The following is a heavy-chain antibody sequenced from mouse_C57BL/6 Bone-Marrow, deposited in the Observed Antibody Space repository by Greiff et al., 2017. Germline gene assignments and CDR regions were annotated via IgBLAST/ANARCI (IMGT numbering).Heavy chain of an antibody. CDR3: ARQEVYYDYPYFDY. Sequence: EVKVVESGGDLVKPEGSLKLSCAASGFTFSSYGMSWVRQTPDKRLEWVATISSGGSYTYYPDSVKGRFTISRDNAKNTLYLQMSSLKSEDTAMYYCARQEVYYDYPYFDYWGLGTTLTVSS. CDR1: GFTFSSYG. CDR2: ISSGGSYT. D-gene: IGHD2-4*01. J-gene: IGHJ2*01. V-gene: IGHV5-6*01.